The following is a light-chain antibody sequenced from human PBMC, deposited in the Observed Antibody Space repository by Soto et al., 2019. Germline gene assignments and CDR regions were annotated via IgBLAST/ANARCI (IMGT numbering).Light chain of an antibody. CDR3: QQYNNWPPIT. Sequence: EVVMTQYPATLSVSPGERATLSCRASQSVSSNLAWYQQKPGQAPRLLIYGASTRATGIPARFSGSGSGTEFTLTISSLQSEDFAVYYGQQYNNWPPITFGQGTRLEI. CDR1: QSVSSN. J-gene: IGKJ5*01. V-gene: IGKV3-15*01. CDR2: GAS.